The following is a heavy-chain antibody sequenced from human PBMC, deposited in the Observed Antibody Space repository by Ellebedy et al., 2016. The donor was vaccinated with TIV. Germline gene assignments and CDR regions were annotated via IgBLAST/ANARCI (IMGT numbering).Heavy chain of an antibody. CDR2: MNPNSGNT. J-gene: IGHJ6*02. Sequence: AASVKVSFKASGYTFTSYDINWVRQATGPGPAWMGWMNPNSGNTGYAQKFQGRVTMTRNTSISTAYMELSSLRSEDTAVYYCARGFDGSGSYYYYGMDVWGQGTRVTVSS. V-gene: IGHV1-8*01. D-gene: IGHD3-10*01. CDR1: GYTFTSYD. CDR3: ARGFDGSGSYYYYGMDV.